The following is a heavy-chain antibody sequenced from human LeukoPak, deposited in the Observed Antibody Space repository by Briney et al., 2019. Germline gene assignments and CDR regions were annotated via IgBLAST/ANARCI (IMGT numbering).Heavy chain of an antibody. J-gene: IGHJ2*01. CDR3: ARGPKRTRRYFDL. CDR2: INQSGST. Sequence: SETLSLTCAVYGGSFSGYYWSWIRQPPGKGLEWIGEINQSGSTNYNPSLKSRVTISVDTSKNQFSLKLSSVTAADTAVYYCARGPKRTRRYFDLWGRGTLVTVSS. V-gene: IGHV4-34*01. D-gene: IGHD3/OR15-3a*01. CDR1: GGSFSGYY.